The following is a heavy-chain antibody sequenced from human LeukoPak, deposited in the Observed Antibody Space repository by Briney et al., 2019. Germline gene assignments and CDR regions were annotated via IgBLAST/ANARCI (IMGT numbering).Heavy chain of an antibody. J-gene: IGHJ4*02. CDR2: ISSSSSYI. CDR1: GFTFSSYS. V-gene: IGHV3-21*01. CDR3: ARDLGIDY. Sequence: GGSLRLSCAASGFTFSSYSMNWVRQAPGKGMEWVSSISSSSSYIYYADSMSGLFTTSRDNAKNSLYLQMNSLRAEDTAVYYCARDLGIDYWGQGTLVTVSS.